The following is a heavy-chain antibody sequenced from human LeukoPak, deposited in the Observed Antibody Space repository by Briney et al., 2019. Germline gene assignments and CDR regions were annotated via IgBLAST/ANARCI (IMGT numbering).Heavy chain of an antibody. V-gene: IGHV1-8*01. CDR1: GYTFTSYD. D-gene: IGHD6-13*01. Sequence: GASVKVSCKASGYTFTSYDINWVRQATGQGLEWMGWMNPNGGNTGYAQKFQGRVTMTRNTSISTAYMELSSLRSEDTAVYYCARGHHRAAAGTRRVGYYYYGMDVWGQGTTVTVSS. J-gene: IGHJ6*02. CDR3: ARGHHRAAAGTRRVGYYYYGMDV. CDR2: MNPNGGNT.